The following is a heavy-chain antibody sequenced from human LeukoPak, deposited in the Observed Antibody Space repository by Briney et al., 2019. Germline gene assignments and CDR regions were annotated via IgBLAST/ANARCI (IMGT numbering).Heavy chain of an antibody. D-gene: IGHD1-26*01. CDR2: MNPNSGNT. V-gene: IGHV1-8*01. Sequence: ASVKVSCKASGYTFTSYDINWVRQATGQGLGWMGWMNPNSGNTGYAQKFQGRVTMTRNTSISTAYMELSSLRSEDTAVYYCARKRSGSYSSRLGFNWFDPWGQGTLVTVSS. CDR1: GYTFTSYD. CDR3: ARKRSGSYSSRLGFNWFDP. J-gene: IGHJ5*02.